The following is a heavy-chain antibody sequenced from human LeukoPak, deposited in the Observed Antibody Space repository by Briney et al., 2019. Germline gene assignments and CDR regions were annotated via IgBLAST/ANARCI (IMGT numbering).Heavy chain of an antibody. Sequence: SETLSLTCTVSGGSISSSSYYWGWIRQPPGKGLEWIGSIYYSGSTNYNPSLKSRVTISVDTSKNQFSLKLSSVTAADTAVYYCAREGWSSGWYIDYWGQGTLVTVSS. CDR1: GGSISSSSYY. J-gene: IGHJ4*02. CDR3: AREGWSSGWYIDY. D-gene: IGHD6-19*01. CDR2: IYYSGST. V-gene: IGHV4-39*07.